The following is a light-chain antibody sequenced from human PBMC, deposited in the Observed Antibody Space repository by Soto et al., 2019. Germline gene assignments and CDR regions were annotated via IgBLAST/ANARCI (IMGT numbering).Light chain of an antibody. Sequence: QSVLTQPPSVAGAPGQRGTISCTGSSSNIGAGYDVHWYQQLPGTAPKLLIYGNNNRPSGVPDRFSGSKSGTSASLAITGLQAEDEADYYCQSYDSSLSVYVFGPGTKLTVL. CDR3: QSYDSSLSVYV. CDR2: GNN. V-gene: IGLV1-40*01. CDR1: SSNIGAGYD. J-gene: IGLJ1*01.